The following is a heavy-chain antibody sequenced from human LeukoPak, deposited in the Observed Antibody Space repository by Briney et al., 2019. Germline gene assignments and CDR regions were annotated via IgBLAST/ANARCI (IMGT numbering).Heavy chain of an antibody. CDR2: IYSRGST. V-gene: IGHV3-53*01. CDR1: AFTVSSNY. Sequence: PGGSLRLSCAASAFTVSSNYMSWVRQAPGKGLEWVSVIYSRGSTYYADSVKGRFTISRDNSKNSLYLQMNSLRAEDTAVYYCARAWSGYYTYYYYYYYMDVWGKGTTVTVSS. D-gene: IGHD3-3*01. CDR3: ARAWSGYYTYYYYYYYMDV. J-gene: IGHJ6*03.